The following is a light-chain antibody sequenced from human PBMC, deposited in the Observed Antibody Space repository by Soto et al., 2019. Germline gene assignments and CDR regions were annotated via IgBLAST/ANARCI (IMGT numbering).Light chain of an antibody. CDR3: QKFNAVPT. Sequence: DIQMTQSPSSLSASVGDRVTITCRASQAINNYLAWYQQKPGKVPTLLISAASTFQSGVPSRFSGSGSGTDFTLTISSLQPDDVATYYCQKFNAVPTFGGGTKVEI. J-gene: IGKJ4*01. CDR2: AAS. CDR1: QAINNY. V-gene: IGKV1-27*01.